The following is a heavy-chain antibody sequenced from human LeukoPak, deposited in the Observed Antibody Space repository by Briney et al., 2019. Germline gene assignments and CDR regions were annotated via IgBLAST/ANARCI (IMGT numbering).Heavy chain of an antibody. V-gene: IGHV1-18*01. Sequence: ASVKVSCKASGYTFTSYGISWVRQAPGQGLEWMGWISAYNGNTNYAQKLQGRVTMTTDTSTSTAYMELRSLRSDDTAVYYCARLQSIAAAGKRRYYYYYMDVWGQGTTVTVSS. CDR3: ARLQSIAAAGKRRYYYYYMDV. J-gene: IGHJ6*03. CDR1: GYTFTSYG. CDR2: ISAYNGNT. D-gene: IGHD6-13*01.